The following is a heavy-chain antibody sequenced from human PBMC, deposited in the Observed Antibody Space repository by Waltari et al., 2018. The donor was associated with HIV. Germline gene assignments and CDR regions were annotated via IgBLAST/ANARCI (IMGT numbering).Heavy chain of an antibody. J-gene: IGHJ3*02. D-gene: IGHD3-22*01. Sequence: EVRLVESGGGWVQPGGSLRVPGSASGVPLRNYPRHWVRQAPGKGLEYVSAITSHGKNTYYVDSVKGRFTISRDNSKNMLYLQMRSLRAEDTALYYCVKDSGYNSSGGAFDIWGQGTMVIVSS. CDR1: GVPLRNYP. V-gene: IGHV3-64D*06. CDR3: VKDSGYNSSGGAFDI. CDR2: ITSHGKNT.